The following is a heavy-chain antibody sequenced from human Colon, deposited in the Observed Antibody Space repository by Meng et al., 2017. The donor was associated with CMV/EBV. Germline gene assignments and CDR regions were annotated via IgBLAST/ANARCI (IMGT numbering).Heavy chain of an antibody. CDR3: ARRSEMIAVVIDY. J-gene: IGHJ4*02. Sequence: GGSLRLSCVASGFNFSDHFMTWIRQAPGKGLEWISYISSSGTTISYADSVKGRFTISRDNAKNSLSLKMNRLRAEDTAVYYCARRSEMIAVVIDYWGQGTLVTVSS. V-gene: IGHV3-11*01. CDR2: ISSSGTTI. CDR1: GFNFSDHF. D-gene: IGHD3-22*01.